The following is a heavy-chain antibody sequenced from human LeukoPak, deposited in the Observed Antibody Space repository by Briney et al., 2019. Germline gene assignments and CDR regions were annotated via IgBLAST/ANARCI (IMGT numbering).Heavy chain of an antibody. CDR1: GYTFTGYY. D-gene: IGHD3-10*01. Sequence: ASVKVSFKASGYTFTGYYIHWLRQAPGQGLEWMGFINPNSGGTNYAQKFQGRVTMTRDTSISTAYMELSSLTSDDTAVYYCARDLEGYHYGSGNYPQWGQGTLITASS. J-gene: IGHJ4*02. CDR3: ARDLEGYHYGSGNYPQ. CDR2: INPNSGGT. V-gene: IGHV1-2*02.